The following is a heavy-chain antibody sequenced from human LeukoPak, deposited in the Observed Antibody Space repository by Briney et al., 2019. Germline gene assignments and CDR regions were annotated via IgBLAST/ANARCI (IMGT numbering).Heavy chain of an antibody. Sequence: PSETLSLTCTVSGASISSSDSYWSRIRQPPGKGLEWIESIYRRGSTSYNPSLKSRVTVSEDMSKNHFSLRISAVIAADTPVYYCARHVQDLGIKVWGQGTPVTVSS. CDR1: GASISSSDSY. V-gene: IGHV4-39*01. CDR2: IYRRGST. J-gene: IGHJ6*02. CDR3: ARHVQDLGIKV.